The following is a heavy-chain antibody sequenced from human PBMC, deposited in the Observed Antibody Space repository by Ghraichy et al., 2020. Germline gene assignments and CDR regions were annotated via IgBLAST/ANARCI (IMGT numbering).Heavy chain of an antibody. J-gene: IGHJ6*02. D-gene: IGHD2-8*01. V-gene: IGHV4-39*01. CDR2: IYYSGST. CDR1: GGSIRSSSYY. CDR3: ARRGTLGYCTNGVCYPSGMDV. Sequence: SQTLSLTCTVSGGSIRSSSYYWGWIRQPPGKGLEWIGSIYYSGSTYYNPSLKSRVTISVDTSKNQFSLKLSSVTAADTAVYYCARRGTLGYCTNGVCYPSGMDVWGQGTTVTVSS.